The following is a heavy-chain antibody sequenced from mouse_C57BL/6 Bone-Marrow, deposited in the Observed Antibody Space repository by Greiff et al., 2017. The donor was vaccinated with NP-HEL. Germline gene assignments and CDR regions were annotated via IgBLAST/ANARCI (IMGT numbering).Heavy chain of an antibody. CDR3: ARNFYYYGSSHFDY. CDR2: IYPRSGNT. J-gene: IGHJ2*01. CDR1: GYTFTSYG. D-gene: IGHD1-1*01. Sequence: QVQLKESGAELARPGASVKLSCKASGYTFTSYGISWVKRRTGQGLEWIGEIYPRSGNTYYNEKFKVKATLTADKSSSTAYMELRSLTSEDSAVYFCARNFYYYGSSHFDYWGQGTTLTVSS. V-gene: IGHV1-81*01.